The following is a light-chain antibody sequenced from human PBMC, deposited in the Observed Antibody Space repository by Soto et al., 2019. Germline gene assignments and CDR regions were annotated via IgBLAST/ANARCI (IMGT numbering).Light chain of an antibody. CDR1: QDLSNY. V-gene: IGKV1-33*01. J-gene: IGKJ4*01. CDR2: DAS. Sequence: DIQMTQSPSSLSASVGDRVTITCQASQDLSNYLNWYQHKPGKAPKLLIYDASNLETGVPSRFSGSGSGTDFTFTISSLQPEDIATYYCQQYDNLLTFGGGTKVEIK. CDR3: QQYDNLLT.